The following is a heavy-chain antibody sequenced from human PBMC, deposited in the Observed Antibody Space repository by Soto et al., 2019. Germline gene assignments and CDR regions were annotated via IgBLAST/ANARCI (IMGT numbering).Heavy chain of an antibody. V-gene: IGHV3-33*01. CDR2: IWYDGSNQ. D-gene: IGHD3-10*01. Sequence: QVHLVESGGGVVQPGRSLRLSCLASGFSFSSSGMHWTRQPPGKGLEWLALIWYDGSNQIYLDSVKDRFTISRDNSKNTLYLQMNSLTVEDTAVYFCASITGTNAFDIWGQGTMVTVSS. J-gene: IGHJ3*02. CDR3: ASITGTNAFDI. CDR1: GFSFSSSG.